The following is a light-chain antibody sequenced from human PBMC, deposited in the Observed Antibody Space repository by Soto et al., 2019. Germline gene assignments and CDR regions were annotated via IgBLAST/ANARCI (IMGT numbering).Light chain of an antibody. CDR1: QSISSW. CDR2: KAS. Sequence: DIQMTQSPSTLSASVGDRVTITCRASQSISSWLAWYQQKPGKAPKLLIYKASNLESGVQSRFSGSGSGTEFTLTISSLQPDDFATYYCQQYVTYPLTFGGGTKVDIK. CDR3: QQYVTYPLT. J-gene: IGKJ4*01. V-gene: IGKV1-5*03.